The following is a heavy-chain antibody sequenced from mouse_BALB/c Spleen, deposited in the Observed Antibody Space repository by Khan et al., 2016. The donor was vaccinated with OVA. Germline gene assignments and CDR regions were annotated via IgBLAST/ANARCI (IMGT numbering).Heavy chain of an antibody. CDR1: GFTFSNYG. CDR2: ISSGGSYT. CDR3: ARTPGYYGSNYFDY. Sequence: EVQLQESGGGLVKPGGSLKFSCAASGFTFSNYGMSWVRQTPEKRLEWVATISSGGSYTYYPASVKGRFTISRDNANNTLYLKMSSLRSEDTAMYYCARTPGYYGSNYFDYWGQGTTLTVSS. V-gene: IGHV5-9-3*01. D-gene: IGHD1-1*01. J-gene: IGHJ2*01.